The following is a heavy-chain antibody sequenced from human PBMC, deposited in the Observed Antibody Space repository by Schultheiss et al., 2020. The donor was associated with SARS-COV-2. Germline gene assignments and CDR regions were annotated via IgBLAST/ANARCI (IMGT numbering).Heavy chain of an antibody. Sequence: SVKVSCKASGFTFTSSAVQWVRQARGQRLEWIGWIVVGSGNTNYAQKFQGRVTMTRNTSISTAYMELSSLRSEDTAVYYCARGTERYSSSFDYWGQGTLVTVSS. J-gene: IGHJ4*02. CDR2: IVVGSGNT. CDR1: GFTFTSSA. V-gene: IGHV1-58*01. D-gene: IGHD6-6*01. CDR3: ARGTERYSSSFDY.